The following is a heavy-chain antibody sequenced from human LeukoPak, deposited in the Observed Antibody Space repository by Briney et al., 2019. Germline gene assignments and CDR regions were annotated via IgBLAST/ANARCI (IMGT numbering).Heavy chain of an antibody. CDR3: ARVQREVVPAAIYGGHWFDP. D-gene: IGHD2-2*02. CDR1: GGSFSGYY. Sequence: SETLSLTCAVYGGSFSGYYWSWIRQPPGKGLEWIGEINHSGSTNYNPSLKSRVIISVDTSKNQFSLKLSSVTAADMAVYYCARVQREVVPAAIYGGHWFDPWGQGTLVTVSS. CDR2: INHSGST. V-gene: IGHV4-34*01. J-gene: IGHJ5*02.